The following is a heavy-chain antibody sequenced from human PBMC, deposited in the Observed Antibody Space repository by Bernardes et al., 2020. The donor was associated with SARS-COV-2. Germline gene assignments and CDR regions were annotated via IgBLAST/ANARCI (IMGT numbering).Heavy chain of an antibody. Sequence: ETLSLTCTVSGDSMNNYYWSWIRQPPGKGLEWIGYIYYSGSTNYSPPLKSRVTISVDTSKNQFYLKLNSVTAADTAIYYCGRESYSSGWFVDNWGRGTLVTVSS. V-gene: IGHV4-59*01. D-gene: IGHD6-19*01. J-gene: IGHJ4*02. CDR2: IYYSGST. CDR3: GRESYSSGWFVDN. CDR1: GDSMNNYY.